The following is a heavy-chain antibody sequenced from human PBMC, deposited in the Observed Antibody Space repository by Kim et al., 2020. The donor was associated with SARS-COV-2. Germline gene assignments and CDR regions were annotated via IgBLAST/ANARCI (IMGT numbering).Heavy chain of an antibody. J-gene: IGHJ4*02. V-gene: IGHV3-48*03. CDR3: ARETSYDFWSGYYSY. D-gene: IGHD3-3*01. Sequence: DSVKGRFTIARDNANTSLYLKMNSLRAEDTAVYYCARETSYDFWSGYYSYWGQGTLVTVSS.